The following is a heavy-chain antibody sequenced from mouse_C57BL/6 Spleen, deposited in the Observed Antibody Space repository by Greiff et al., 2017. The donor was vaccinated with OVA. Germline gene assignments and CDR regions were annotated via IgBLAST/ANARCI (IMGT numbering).Heavy chain of an antibody. CDR1: GYAFSSSW. V-gene: IGHV1-82*01. J-gene: IGHJ3*01. CDR3: ARRGITTDWFAY. D-gene: IGHD1-1*01. Sequence: LQESGPELVKPGASVKISCKASGYAFSSSWMNWVKQRPGKGLEWIGRIYPGDGDTNYNGKFKGKATLTADKSSSTAYMQLSSLTSEDSAVYFCARRGITTDWFAYWGQGTLVTVSA. CDR2: IYPGDGDT.